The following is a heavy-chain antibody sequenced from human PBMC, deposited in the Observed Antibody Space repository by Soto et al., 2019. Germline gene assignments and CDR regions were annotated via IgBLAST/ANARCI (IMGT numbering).Heavy chain of an antibody. J-gene: IGHJ4*02. CDR2: FYHSGST. D-gene: IGHD1-26*01. V-gene: IGHV4-39*01. Sequence: SETLSLTCTVSGGSISSGPYSWGWIRQPPGKGLEWIGTFYHSGSTHHNPSLESRVTISVDTSKNQFSLKLSSVTAADTAVYYCARLGGSYAVPHFDYWGQGTLVTVSS. CDR3: ARLGGSYAVPHFDY. CDR1: GGSISSGPYS.